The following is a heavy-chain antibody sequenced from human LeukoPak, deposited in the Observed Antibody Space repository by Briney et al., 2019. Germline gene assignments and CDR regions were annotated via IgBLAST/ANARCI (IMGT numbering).Heavy chain of an antibody. V-gene: IGHV1-69*04. J-gene: IGHJ4*02. CDR1: GGTFSSYA. Sequence: ASVKVSCKASGGTFSSYAISWVRQAPGQGLEWMGRIIPILGIANYAQKFQGRVTITADKSTSTAYMELSSLRPEDTAVYYCARHFGTGDNFDYWGQGTLLIVSS. D-gene: IGHD1-1*01. CDR2: IIPILGIA. CDR3: ARHFGTGDNFDY.